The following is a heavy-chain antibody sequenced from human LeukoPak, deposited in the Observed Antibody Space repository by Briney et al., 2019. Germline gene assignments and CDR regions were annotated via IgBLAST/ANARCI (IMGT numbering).Heavy chain of an antibody. J-gene: IGHJ4*02. Sequence: GGSLRLSCVASGFTFSSYWMHWVRQAPGKGLVWVARINSDGSITNYADSVKGRFTISRDNAKNTLSLQMNSLRAEDTAVFYCARQAIAASFDYWGQGTLVTVSS. CDR3: ARQAIAASFDY. CDR2: INSDGSIT. D-gene: IGHD6-13*01. V-gene: IGHV3-74*01. CDR1: GFTFSSYW.